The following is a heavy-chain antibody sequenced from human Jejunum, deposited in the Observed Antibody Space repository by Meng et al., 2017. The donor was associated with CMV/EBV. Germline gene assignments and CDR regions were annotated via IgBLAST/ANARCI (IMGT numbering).Heavy chain of an antibody. CDR2: IFSSGTT. J-gene: IGHJ5*02. Sequence: SLRGYYGSWSRQPQGKGLDWIGYIFSSGTTDYTPSLKSRVTMSVDMSKNQFSLTLTSVTAADTAVYYCARGDHCGTTACYPHWFDPWGQGTLVTVSS. CDR3: ARGDHCGTTACYPHWFDP. V-gene: IGHV4-59*12. CDR1: SLRGYY. D-gene: IGHD2-2*01.